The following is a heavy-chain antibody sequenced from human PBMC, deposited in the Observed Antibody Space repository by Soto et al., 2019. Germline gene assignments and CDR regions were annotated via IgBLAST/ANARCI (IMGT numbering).Heavy chain of an antibody. J-gene: IGHJ6*02. CDR3: VREGPYDQSGFYQYYYYGLDV. D-gene: IGHD3-22*01. V-gene: IGHV3-53*01. CDR1: GFIVSSNY. CDR2: IYSGGTT. Sequence: GGSLRLSCAASGFIVSSNYMTWVRQAPGKGLEWVSVIYSGGTTYYADSVNGRFTISRGNAKSTLYLQMNSLRAEDTAVYYCVREGPYDQSGFYQYYYYGLDVWGQGTTVTVSS.